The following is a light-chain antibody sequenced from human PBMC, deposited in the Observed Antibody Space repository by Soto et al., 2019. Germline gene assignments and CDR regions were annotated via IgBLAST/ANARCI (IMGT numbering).Light chain of an antibody. CDR3: QQYDDWPLT. CDR1: QSVSSN. V-gene: IGKV3-15*01. CDR2: GAS. Sequence: EIVMTQSPATLSASPGERGTLSCRASQSVSSNLAWYQQKPGQAPRLLIYGASTRATGIPVRFSGSGSGTEFNLTISSLQSEDFAVYYCQQYDDWPLTFGGGTKVEI. J-gene: IGKJ4*01.